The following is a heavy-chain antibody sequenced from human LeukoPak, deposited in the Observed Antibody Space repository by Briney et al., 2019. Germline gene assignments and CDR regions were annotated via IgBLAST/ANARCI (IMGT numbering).Heavy chain of an antibody. CDR2: ITPIFGTA. V-gene: IGHV1-69*05. D-gene: IGHD3-22*01. CDR1: GYTFTSYG. Sequence: ASVKVSCKASGYTFTSYGISWVRQAPGQGLEWMGGITPIFGTANYAQKFQGRVTITTDESTSTAYMELSSLRSEDTAVYYCASPGILYDDSSGYYTRGRDYWGQGTLVTVSS. J-gene: IGHJ4*02. CDR3: ASPGILYDDSSGYYTRGRDY.